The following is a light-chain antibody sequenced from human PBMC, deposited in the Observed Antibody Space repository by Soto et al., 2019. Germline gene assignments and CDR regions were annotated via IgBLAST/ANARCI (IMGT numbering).Light chain of an antibody. CDR2: EAF. J-gene: IGKJ3*01. CDR3: QQRRDWPPT. CDR1: QSVNNN. Sequence: EIVLTQSPGTLSLSPGERATLSCRATQSVNNNLAWYQHKRGQAPRLLIYEAFIRATGIPARFSGSGSETDFTLTISSLGPEDFAVYYCQQRRDWPPTFDPGTKVESK. V-gene: IGKV3-11*01.